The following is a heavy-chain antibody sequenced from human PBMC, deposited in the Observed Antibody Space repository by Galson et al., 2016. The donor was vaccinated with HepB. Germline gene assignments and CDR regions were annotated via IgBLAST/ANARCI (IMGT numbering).Heavy chain of an antibody. J-gene: IGHJ4*02. CDR3: ARVRCSSGCKLPFY. CDR2: ISSSGSTI. V-gene: IGHV3-11*04. D-gene: IGHD6-19*01. Sequence: SLRLSCAASGFTFSSSSMSWVRQAPGKGLEWVSYISSSGSTIYYADSVKGRFTISRDNAKNSLYLQMNSLRAEDTAVYYCARVRCSSGCKLPFYWGQGTLVTVSS. CDR1: GFTFSSSS.